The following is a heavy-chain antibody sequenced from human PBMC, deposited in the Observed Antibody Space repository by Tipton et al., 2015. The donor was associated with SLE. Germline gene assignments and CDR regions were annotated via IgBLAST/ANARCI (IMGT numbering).Heavy chain of an antibody. J-gene: IGHJ4*02. CDR3: ASVNYGGY. Sequence: TLSLTCTVSGGSISSHYWSWIRQPPGKGLEWIGEINHSGSTNYNPSLKSRVTISVDTSKNQFSLKLSSVTAADTAVYYCASVNYGGYWGQGTLVTVSS. D-gene: IGHD1-7*01. V-gene: IGHV4-34*01. CDR2: INHSGST. CDR1: GGSISSHY.